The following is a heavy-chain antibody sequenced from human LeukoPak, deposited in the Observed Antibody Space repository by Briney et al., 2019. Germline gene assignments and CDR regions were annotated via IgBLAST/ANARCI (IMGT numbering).Heavy chain of an antibody. Sequence: GGSLRLSCVASGFTFSSMNWVRQAPGKGLEWVSNIISSSGSSMYYADSVRGRFTISRDNAKNSLYLQMNSLRAEDTAVYYCARDLGGGGYTSMVRGYYYGMDXXXQXTXXXVXS. D-gene: IGHD5-18*01. CDR2: IISSSGSSM. CDR1: GFTFSS. J-gene: IGHJ6*01. CDR3: ARDLGGGGYTSMVRGYYYGMDX. V-gene: IGHV3-48*04.